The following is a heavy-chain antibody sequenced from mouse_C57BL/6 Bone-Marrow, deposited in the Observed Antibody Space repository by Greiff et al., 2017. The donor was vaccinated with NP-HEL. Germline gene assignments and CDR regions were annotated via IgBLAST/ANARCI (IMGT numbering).Heavy chain of an antibody. CDR3: TTTTVVAFDY. D-gene: IGHD1-1*01. Sequence: VQLQQSGAELVRPGASVKLSCTASGFNIKDDYMHWVKQRPEQGLEWIGWIDPENGDTEYASKFQGKATITADTSSNTAYLQLSSLTSEDTAVYYCTTTTVVAFDYWGQGTTLTVPS. CDR2: IDPENGDT. V-gene: IGHV14-4*01. CDR1: GFNIKDDY. J-gene: IGHJ2*01.